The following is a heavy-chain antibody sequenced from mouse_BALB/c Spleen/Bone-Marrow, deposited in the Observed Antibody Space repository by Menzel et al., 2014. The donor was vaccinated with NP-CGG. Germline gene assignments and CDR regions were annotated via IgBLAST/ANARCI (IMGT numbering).Heavy chain of an antibody. J-gene: IGHJ1*01. CDR3: TRDPGRGRFFDV. CDR2: ISSGGSYT. Sequence: EVKLMESGGGLVKPGGSLKLSCAASGFTFSSYTMSWVRQTPEKRLEWVATISSGGSYTYYPDSVKGRFTISRDNAKNPLYLQMSSLKSEDTAMYYCTRDPGRGRFFDVWGAGTTVTVSS. CDR1: GFTFSSYT. V-gene: IGHV5-6-4*01. D-gene: IGHD3-3*01.